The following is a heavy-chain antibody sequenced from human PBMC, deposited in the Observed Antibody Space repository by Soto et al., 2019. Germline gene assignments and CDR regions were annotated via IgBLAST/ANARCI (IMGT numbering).Heavy chain of an antibody. CDR3: AREGWPFDY. CDR1: GFTFSSYS. V-gene: IGHV3-48*01. Sequence: GGSLRLSCAASGFTFSSYSMHWVRQAPGKGLEWVSYISSSSSTIYYADSVKGRFTISRDNAKNSLYLQMNSLRAEDTAVYYCAREGWPFDYWGQGTLVTVSS. CDR2: ISSSSSTI. J-gene: IGHJ4*02.